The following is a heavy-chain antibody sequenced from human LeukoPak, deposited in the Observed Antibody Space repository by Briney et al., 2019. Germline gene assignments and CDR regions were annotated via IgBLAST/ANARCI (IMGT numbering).Heavy chain of an antibody. J-gene: IGHJ5*02. CDR2: IRSKAYGGTT. V-gene: IGHV3-49*04. Sequence: QTGGSLRLSCTASGFTFGDYAMSWVRQAPGKGLEWVGFIRSKAYGGTTEYAASVKGRFTISRDDSKSIAYLQMNSLRAEDTALYYCAREDWGPWFDPRGQGALVTVS. CDR1: GFTFGDYA. D-gene: IGHD7-27*01. CDR3: AREDWGPWFDP.